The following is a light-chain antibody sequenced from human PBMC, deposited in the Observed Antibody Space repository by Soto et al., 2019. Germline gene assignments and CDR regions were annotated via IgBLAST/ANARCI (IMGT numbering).Light chain of an antibody. Sequence: QSVLTQPPSVSGAPGQRVTISCTGSSSNIGAGYDVHWYQQLPGTAPKLLIYGNSNRPSGVPDRFSGSKSGTSASLALTGLQAEDEADYYCQSYDSSLSGSYVFGTGTKVTGL. CDR1: SSNIGAGYD. CDR2: GNS. CDR3: QSYDSSLSGSYV. V-gene: IGLV1-40*01. J-gene: IGLJ1*01.